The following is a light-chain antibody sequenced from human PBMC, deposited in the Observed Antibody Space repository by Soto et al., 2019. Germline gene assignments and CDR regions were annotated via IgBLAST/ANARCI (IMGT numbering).Light chain of an antibody. J-gene: IGKJ1*01. CDR2: DVS. CDR1: QSIGDS. CDR3: QQYNGYSRT. Sequence: IQMTHSPSSLSASVLYRVTITFLASQSIGDSLAWYQQKPGKAPYLLISDVSSLERGVPSRFSGSGSGTEFTLTISSMQPDDFATFYCQQYNGYSRTFGQGTKVDIK. V-gene: IGKV1-5*01.